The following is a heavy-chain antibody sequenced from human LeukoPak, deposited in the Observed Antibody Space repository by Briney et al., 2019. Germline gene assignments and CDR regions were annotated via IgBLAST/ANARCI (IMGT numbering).Heavy chain of an antibody. V-gene: IGHV3-21*01. CDR2: ISTSSTYI. Sequence: GGSLRLSCAASGFTFSSYWMSWVRQAPGKGLEWVSSISTSSTYIYYADSVKGRFTVSRDNAKNSLYLQMNSLRAEDTAVYYCARSYGDSYGCNWFDPWGQGTLATVSS. D-gene: IGHD2-21*02. CDR1: GFTFSSYW. J-gene: IGHJ5*02. CDR3: ARSYGDSYGCNWFDP.